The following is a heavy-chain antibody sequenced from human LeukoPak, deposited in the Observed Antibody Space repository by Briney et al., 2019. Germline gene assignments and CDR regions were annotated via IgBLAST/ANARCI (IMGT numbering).Heavy chain of an antibody. V-gene: IGHV4-4*07. D-gene: IGHD6-13*01. CDR2: IYTSGST. CDR1: GGSISSYY. Sequence: SETLSLTCTISGGSISSYYWSWIRQPAGKGLEWIGRIYTSGSTNYNPSLKSRVTISVDKSKNQFSLKLSSVTAADTAVYYCARAQQLGPYYFDYWGQGTLVTVSS. CDR3: ARAQQLGPYYFDY. J-gene: IGHJ4*02.